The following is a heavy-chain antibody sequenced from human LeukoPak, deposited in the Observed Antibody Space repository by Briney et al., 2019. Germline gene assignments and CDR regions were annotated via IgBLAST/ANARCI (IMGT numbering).Heavy chain of an antibody. CDR1: GGSISSSSYY. V-gene: IGHV4-39*07. CDR3: ARRMRGLLWFGEFRDWFDP. D-gene: IGHD3-10*01. CDR2: IYYSGST. J-gene: IGHJ5*02. Sequence: PSETLSLTCTVSGGSISSSSYYWGWIRQPPGKGLEWIGSIYYSGSTYYNPSLKSRVTISVDTSKDQFSLKLSSVTAADTAVYYCARRMRGLLWFGEFRDWFDPWGQGTLVTVSS.